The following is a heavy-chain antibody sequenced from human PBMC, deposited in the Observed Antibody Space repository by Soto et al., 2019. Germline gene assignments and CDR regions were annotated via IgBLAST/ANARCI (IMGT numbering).Heavy chain of an antibody. V-gene: IGHV4-59*01. J-gene: IGHJ4*02. CDR2: INNSGKT. CDR1: GGSIRSYS. CDR3: ARTVVSSGYLHY. D-gene: IGHD3-22*01. Sequence: SETLSLTCTVSGGSIRSYSWSWIRQPPGKGLEWIGYINNSGKTNYNPSLKRRVTMSVDTSKNQFSLKLTSVTAADTAVYYCARTVVSSGYLHYWGQGTLVTVSS.